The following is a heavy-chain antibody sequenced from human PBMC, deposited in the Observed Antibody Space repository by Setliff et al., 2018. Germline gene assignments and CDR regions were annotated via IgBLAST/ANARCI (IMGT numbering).Heavy chain of an antibody. CDR3: ARDTGYPSGVAGGFDT. V-gene: IGHV4-4*08. CDR1: GGSISSYY. Sequence: SETLSLTGTVSGGSISSYYWSWIRQPPGKGLEWIGYIHISGSTNYNPSLKSRVTISIDTSSKHFSLILTSVTAADTAVYYCARDTGYPSGVAGGFDTWGQGTTVTVSS. D-gene: IGHD3-3*01. J-gene: IGHJ6*02. CDR2: IHISGST.